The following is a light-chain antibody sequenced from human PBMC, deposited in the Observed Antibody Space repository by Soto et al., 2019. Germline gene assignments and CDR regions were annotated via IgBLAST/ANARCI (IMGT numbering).Light chain of an antibody. J-gene: IGLJ3*02. V-gene: IGLV1-47*02. CDR1: SSNIGSNY. CDR2: NNN. Sequence: QSVLTQPPSASGPPGQRVTISCSGSSSNIGSNYVYWYQQLPGTAPKLLIYNNNQRPSGVPDRFSGSKSGTSASLAISGLRSEDEADYYCAAWDDSLSGGVFGGGTKLTVL. CDR3: AAWDDSLSGGV.